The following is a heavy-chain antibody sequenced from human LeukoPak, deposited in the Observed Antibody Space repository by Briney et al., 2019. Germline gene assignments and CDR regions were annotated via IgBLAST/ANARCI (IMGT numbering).Heavy chain of an antibody. D-gene: IGHD3-10*01. CDR3: AKDRRFGELLLDY. Sequence: GGSLRLSCAASGFTVSSNHMSWVRQAPGKGLEWVSVIYSGGSTYYADSVKGRFTISRDNSKNTLYLQMNSLRAEDTAVYYCAKDRRFGELLLDYWGQGTLVTVSS. CDR2: IYSGGST. CDR1: GFTVSSNH. J-gene: IGHJ4*02. V-gene: IGHV3-53*01.